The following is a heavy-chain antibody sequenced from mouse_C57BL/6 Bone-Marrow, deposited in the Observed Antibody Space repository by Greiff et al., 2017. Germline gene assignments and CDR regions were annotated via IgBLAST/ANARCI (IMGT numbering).Heavy chain of an antibody. CDR1: GYTFTSYW. D-gene: IGHD1-1*01. V-gene: IGHV1-59*01. CDR3: ARPTVVAPHGMGY. CDR2: IDPSDSYT. J-gene: IGHJ4*01. Sequence: QVQLQQPGAELVRPGTSVKLSCKASGYTFTSYWMHWVKQRPGQGLEWIGVIDPSDSYTNYNQKFKGKATLTVDTSSSTAYMQLSSLTSEDSAVYYCARPTVVAPHGMGYWGQGTSVTVSS.